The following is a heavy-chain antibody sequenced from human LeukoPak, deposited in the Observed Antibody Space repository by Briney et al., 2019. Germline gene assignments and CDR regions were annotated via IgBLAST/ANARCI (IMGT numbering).Heavy chain of an antibody. D-gene: IGHD6-13*01. Sequence: SQTLSLTCAVSGGSISSGGYSWSWIRQPPGKGLEWIGYIYHSGSTYYNPSLKSRVTISVDTSKNQFSLKLSSVTAADTAVYYCARARTAGFDYWGQGTLVTVSS. CDR2: IYHSGST. J-gene: IGHJ4*02. V-gene: IGHV4-30-2*01. CDR1: GGSISSGGYS. CDR3: ARARTAGFDY.